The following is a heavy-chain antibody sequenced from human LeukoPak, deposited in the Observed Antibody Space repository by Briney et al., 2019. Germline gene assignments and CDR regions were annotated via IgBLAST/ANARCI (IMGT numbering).Heavy chain of an antibody. CDR2: IYTSGST. V-gene: IGHV4-4*07. J-gene: IGHJ6*03. CDR3: ARIPRGDYYRSGSYYLSHKYYYYMDV. CDR1: GGSISSYY. D-gene: IGHD3-10*01. Sequence: SETLSLTCTVSGGSISSYYWSWIRQPAGKGLEWIGRIYTSGSTNYNPSLKSRVTMSVDTSKNQFSLKLSSVTAADTAVYYCARIPRGDYYRSGSYYLSHKYYYYMDVWGKGTTVTVSS.